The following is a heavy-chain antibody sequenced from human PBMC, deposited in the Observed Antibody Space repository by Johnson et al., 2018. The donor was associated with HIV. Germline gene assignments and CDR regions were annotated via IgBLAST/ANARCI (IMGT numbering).Heavy chain of an antibody. J-gene: IGHJ3*02. CDR2: IGTAGDT. CDR3: AILGWGAFDI. CDR1: GFTFSSYD. Sequence: VQLVESGGGLVQPGGSLRLSCAASGFTFSSYDMHWVRQATGKGLEWVSAIGTAGDTYYPGSVKGRFTISRDNSKNTLYLQMDSLRAEDTAVYYCAILGWGAFDIWGQGTMVTVSS. D-gene: IGHD2-21*01. V-gene: IGHV3-13*01.